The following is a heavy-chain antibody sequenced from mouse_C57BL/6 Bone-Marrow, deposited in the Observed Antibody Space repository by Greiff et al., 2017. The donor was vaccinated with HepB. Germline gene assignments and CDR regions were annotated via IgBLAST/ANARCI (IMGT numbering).Heavy chain of an antibody. J-gene: IGHJ3*01. V-gene: IGHV6-3*01. CDR1: GFTFSNYW. CDR2: IRLKSDNYAT. CDR3: TDPSWFAY. Sequence: EVKLQESGGGLVQPGGSMILSCVASGFTFSNYWMNWVRQSPEKGLEWVAQIRLKSDNYATLYAESVKGRFTISRDDSKTGVYLHMNNLRAEDTGIYYCTDPSWFAYWGQGTLVTVSA.